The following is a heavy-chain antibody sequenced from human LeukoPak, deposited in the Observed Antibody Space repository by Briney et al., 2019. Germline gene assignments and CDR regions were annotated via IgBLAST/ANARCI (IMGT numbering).Heavy chain of an antibody. V-gene: IGHV4-4*02. CDR3: ARGLWFGDENPPYFDY. CDR2: IYTSGST. J-gene: IGHJ4*02. CDR1: DVSIFRSNW. D-gene: IGHD3-10*01. Sequence: SETLSLTCAVSDVSIFRSNWWSWVRQPPGKGLEWIGRIYTSGSTNYNPSLKSRVTISVDTSKNQFSLKLSSVTAADTAVYYCARGLWFGDENPPYFDYWGQGTLVTVSS.